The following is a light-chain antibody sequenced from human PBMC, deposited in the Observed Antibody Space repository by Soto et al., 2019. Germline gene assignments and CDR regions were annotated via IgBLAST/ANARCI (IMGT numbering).Light chain of an antibody. CDR3: KQYSSSPPFT. CDR2: GAS. J-gene: IGKJ5*01. Sequence: EIVLTQSPGTLSLSPGERATISCRASESVIKYLAWYQQKPCQAPRLLIHGASSRATGIPDRFSGSGSGTDFTLTINRLEPEDFAVYYCKQYSSSPPFTFGQGTRLEIK. CDR1: ESVIKY. V-gene: IGKV3-20*01.